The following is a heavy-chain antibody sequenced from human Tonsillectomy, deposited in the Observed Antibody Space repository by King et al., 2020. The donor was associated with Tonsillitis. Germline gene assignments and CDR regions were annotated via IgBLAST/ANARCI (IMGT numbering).Heavy chain of an antibody. J-gene: IGHJ3*02. V-gene: IGHV3-21*01. CDR1: GFTFSSYS. Sequence: QLVQSGGGLVKPGGSLRLSCAASGFTFSSYSMNWVRQAPGKGLEWVSSISSSSSYIYYADSVKGRFTISRDNAKNSLYLQMNSLRAEGTAVYYCARELLWFGEFTDAFDIWGQGTMVTVSS. D-gene: IGHD3-10*01. CDR2: ISSSSSYI. CDR3: ARELLWFGEFTDAFDI.